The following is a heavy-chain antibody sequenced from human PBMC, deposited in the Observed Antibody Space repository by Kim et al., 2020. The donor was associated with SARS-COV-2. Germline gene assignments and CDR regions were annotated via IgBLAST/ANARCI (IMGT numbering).Heavy chain of an antibody. CDR2: VFYIGTT. J-gene: IGHJ4*02. CDR3: ARQKYKHAKVYHFDS. D-gene: IGHD1-20*01. Sequence: SETLSLTCTVSGGSITSYYWSWIRQAPGKGLEWIGFVFYIGTTAYNPSLKSRVTMSVDTSKNQFSLKMRSLTAADTPVYYFARQKYKHAKVYHFDSWGQG. CDR1: GGSITSYY. V-gene: IGHV4-59*08.